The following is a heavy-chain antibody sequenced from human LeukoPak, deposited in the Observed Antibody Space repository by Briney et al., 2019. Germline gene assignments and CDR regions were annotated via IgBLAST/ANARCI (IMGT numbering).Heavy chain of an antibody. Sequence: PGGSLRHSCEASGFAFSSYSMNWVRQDLGGGPEWVSLISTTSAAIYYADSVQGRFTVSRDNAKNSLYLQMNSLRAEDTAAYYCARGVGATHFDYWGQGTLVTVST. V-gene: IGHV3-21*06. CDR1: GFAFSSYS. J-gene: IGHJ4*02. CDR3: ARGVGATHFDY. CDR2: ISTTSAAI. D-gene: IGHD1-26*01.